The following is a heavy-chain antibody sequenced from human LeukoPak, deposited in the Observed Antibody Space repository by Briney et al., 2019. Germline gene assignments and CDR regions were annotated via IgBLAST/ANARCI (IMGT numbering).Heavy chain of an antibody. CDR3: ARERGIAARGYYYYYMDV. D-gene: IGHD6-6*01. CDR2: IIPIFGTA. J-gene: IGHJ6*03. CDR1: GGTFSSYA. Sequence: SVTVSCKASGGTFSSYAISWVRQAPGQGLEGMGGIIPIFGTANYAQKFQGRVTITADKSTSTAYMELSSLRSEDTAVYYCARERGIAARGYYYYYMDVWGKGTTVTVSS. V-gene: IGHV1-69*06.